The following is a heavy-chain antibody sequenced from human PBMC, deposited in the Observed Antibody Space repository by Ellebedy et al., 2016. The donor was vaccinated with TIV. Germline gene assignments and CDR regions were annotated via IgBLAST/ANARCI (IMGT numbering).Heavy chain of an antibody. J-gene: IGHJ5*02. V-gene: IGHV4-39*07. CDR3: AREAVAGEWFDP. CDR2: IYYSGST. Sequence: MPSETLSLTCTVSDGSIISSSYFWGWIRQPPGKGLEWIGSIYYSGSTHSNPSLKSRVTLSVDTSKNQFSLKLRSVTAADTAVYYCAREAVAGEWFDPWGQGTLVTVSS. D-gene: IGHD6-19*01. CDR1: DGSIISSSYF.